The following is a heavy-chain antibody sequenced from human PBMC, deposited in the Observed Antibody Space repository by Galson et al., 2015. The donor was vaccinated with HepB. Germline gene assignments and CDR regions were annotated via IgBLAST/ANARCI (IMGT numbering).Heavy chain of an antibody. V-gene: IGHV1-69*13. CDR3: ARGESSWYGGYYFDY. CDR2: IIPIFGTA. CDR1: GGTFSSYA. J-gene: IGHJ4*02. D-gene: IGHD6-13*01. Sequence: SVKVSCKASGGTFSSYAISWVRQAPGQGLEWMGGIIPIFGTANYAQKFQGRVTITADESTSTAYMELSSLRSEDTAVYYCARGESSWYGGYYFDYWGQGTLVTVSS.